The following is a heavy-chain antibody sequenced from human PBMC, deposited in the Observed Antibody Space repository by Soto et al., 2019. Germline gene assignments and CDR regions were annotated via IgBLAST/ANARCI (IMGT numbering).Heavy chain of an antibody. V-gene: IGHV3-23*01. CDR3: AKDLGRAPDYTTRPGYYYAMDV. J-gene: IGHJ6*02. Sequence: EVQLLESGGGLVQPGGSLRLSCAASGFTFSTYAMTWGRQAPGKGLELVSAISGSGGSTYYADSVKCRFTISRDNSKNTLYLQMNSLRAGDTAVYFCAKDLGRAPDYTTRPGYYYAMDVWGQGTTVTVSS. D-gene: IGHD1-1*01. CDR2: ISGSGGST. CDR1: GFTFSTYA.